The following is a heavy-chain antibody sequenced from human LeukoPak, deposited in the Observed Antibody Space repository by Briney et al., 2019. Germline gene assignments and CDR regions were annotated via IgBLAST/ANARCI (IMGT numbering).Heavy chain of an antibody. J-gene: IGHJ4*02. V-gene: IGHV1-2*02. CDR1: GYTFTGYY. CDR2: INPNSGGT. D-gene: IGHD2-21*01. Sequence: ASVKVSCKASGYTFTGYYMHWVRQAPGQGLELMGCINPNSGGTNYAQKFQGRVTMTRDTSISTAYMELSRLRSDDTAVDYCARGGGYHRYLFLWYWGQGTLVTVSS. CDR3: ARGGGYHRYLFLWY.